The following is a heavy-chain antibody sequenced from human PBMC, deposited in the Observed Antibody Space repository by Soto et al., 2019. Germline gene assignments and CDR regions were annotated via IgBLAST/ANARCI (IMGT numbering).Heavy chain of an antibody. D-gene: IGHD3-16*01. CDR3: VRIRYQLPSSVLWLDP. CDR1: GGFLSESY. V-gene: IGHV4-34*01. J-gene: IGHJ5*02. CDR2: INHVGGT. Sequence: SETLSLTCAVYGGFLSESYWTWIRQPPWKGLEWIGEINHVGGTNYNPSLKSRVTMSVDTSQNQFSLRLISVTAADTAMYFCVRIRYQLPSSVLWLDPWGEGDPVTVSS.